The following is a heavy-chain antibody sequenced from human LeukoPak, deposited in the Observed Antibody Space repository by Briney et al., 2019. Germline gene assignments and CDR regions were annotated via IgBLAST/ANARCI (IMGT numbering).Heavy chain of an antibody. Sequence: SETLSLTRAVYGGSFSGYYWSWIRQPPGKGLEWIGEINHSGSTNYNPSLKSRVTISVDTSKNQFSLKLSSVTAADTAVYYCARGWIQLWLRPYYFDYWGQGTLVTVSS. CDR2: INHSGST. V-gene: IGHV4-34*01. CDR1: GGSFSGYY. J-gene: IGHJ4*02. D-gene: IGHD5-18*01. CDR3: ARGWIQLWLRPYYFDY.